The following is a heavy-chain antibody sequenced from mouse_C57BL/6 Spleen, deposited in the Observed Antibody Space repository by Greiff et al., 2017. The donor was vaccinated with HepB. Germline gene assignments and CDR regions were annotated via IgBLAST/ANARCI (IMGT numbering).Heavy chain of an antibody. V-gene: IGHV5-17*01. CDR3: AREVTTDFDY. Sequence: EVNVVESGGGLVKPGGSLKLSCAASGFTFSDYGMHWVRQAPEKGLEWVAYISSGSSTIYYADTVKGRFTISRDNAKNTLFLQMTSLRSEDTAMYYCAREVTTDFDYWGQGTTLTVSS. CDR1: GFTFSDYG. CDR2: ISSGSSTI. D-gene: IGHD2-2*01. J-gene: IGHJ2*01.